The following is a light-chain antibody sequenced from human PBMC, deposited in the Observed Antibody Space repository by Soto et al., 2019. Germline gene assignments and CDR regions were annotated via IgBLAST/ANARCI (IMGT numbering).Light chain of an antibody. CDR3: QQYDSFSVT. Sequence: DIQMTQSPSTLSASVGDRVTITCRASQSISGKLAWFQQKPGKAPKLLIYLASNLESGVPSRFSGSGYGTDFTLTISSLQPDDFATYYCQQYDSFSVTFGQGTKVDNK. CDR1: QSISGK. CDR2: LAS. V-gene: IGKV1-5*03. J-gene: IGKJ1*01.